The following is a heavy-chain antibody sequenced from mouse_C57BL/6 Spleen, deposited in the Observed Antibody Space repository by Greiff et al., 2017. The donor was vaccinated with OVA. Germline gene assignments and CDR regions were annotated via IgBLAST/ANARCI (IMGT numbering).Heavy chain of an antibody. CDR2: IDPENGDP. CDR1: GFNIKDDY. D-gene: IGHD1-1*01. Sequence: EVQLQPSGAELVRPGASVKLSCTASGFNIKDDYMHWVTQRPEQGLEWIGWIDPENGDPVYASQFQGTATITADTSSNTAYLQLSSLTSEDTAVYYCTTLYGSSYRYAMDYWGQGTSVTVSS. V-gene: IGHV14-4*01. J-gene: IGHJ4*01. CDR3: TTLYGSSYRYAMDY.